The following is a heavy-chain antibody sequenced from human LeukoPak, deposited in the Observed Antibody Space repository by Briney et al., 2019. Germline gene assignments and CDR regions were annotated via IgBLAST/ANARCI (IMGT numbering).Heavy chain of an antibody. Sequence: SETLSLTCAVYGGSFSGYYWSWIRQPPGKGLEWIGEINHSGSTNYNPSLKSRVTISVDTSKNQFSLKLSSVTAADTAVYYCARSITMRHWGQGTLVTVSS. D-gene: IGHD3-10*01. J-gene: IGHJ1*01. V-gene: IGHV4-34*01. CDR3: ARSITMRH. CDR1: GGSFSGYY. CDR2: INHSGST.